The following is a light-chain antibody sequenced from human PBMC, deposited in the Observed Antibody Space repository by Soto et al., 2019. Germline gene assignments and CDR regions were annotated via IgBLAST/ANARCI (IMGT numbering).Light chain of an antibody. Sequence: EIVMTQSPATLSVSPGARGTLSCRASQTVSSNLAWYQQKPGQAPRLLIFGASTRSTGIPDRFSGSGSATDSTLTISRLEPEDFAVYFCQQSGSSPLTFGGGTKVDI. J-gene: IGKJ4*01. V-gene: IGKV3-20*01. CDR1: QTVSSN. CDR2: GAS. CDR3: QQSGSSPLT.